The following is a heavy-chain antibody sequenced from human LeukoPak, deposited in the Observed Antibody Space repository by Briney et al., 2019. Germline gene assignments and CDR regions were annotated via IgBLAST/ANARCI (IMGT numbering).Heavy chain of an antibody. CDR2: MHHSGSI. J-gene: IGHJ4*02. CDR1: GGSISGSY. V-gene: IGHV4-59*01. D-gene: IGHD3-22*01. Sequence: SETLSLTCSVSGGSISGSYWSWIRQPPGKGLEWIGYMHHSGSINYNPSLKSRVTISIDTSKTHFSLNLRSVTAADTAVYYCARATYSSGYYEDYWGRGTLVTVSS. CDR3: ARATYSSGYYEDY.